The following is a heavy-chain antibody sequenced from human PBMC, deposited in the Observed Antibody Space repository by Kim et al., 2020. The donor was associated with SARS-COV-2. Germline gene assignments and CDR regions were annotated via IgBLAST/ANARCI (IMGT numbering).Heavy chain of an antibody. CDR3: AKIAAASTHPPY. V-gene: IGHV6-1*01. J-gene: IGHJ4*02. D-gene: IGHD6-13*01. Sequence: DYAVSVKSRIIINPDTSKNQFSLQLNSVTPEDTAVYYCAKIAAASTHPPYWGQGTLVTVSS.